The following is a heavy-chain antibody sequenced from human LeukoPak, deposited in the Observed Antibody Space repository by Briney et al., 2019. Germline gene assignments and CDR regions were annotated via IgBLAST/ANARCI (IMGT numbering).Heavy chain of an antibody. J-gene: IGHJ4*02. V-gene: IGHV4-59*08. CDR2: IYYSGST. D-gene: IGHD3-3*01. CDR1: GGSISSYY. Sequence: SETLSLTCTVSGGSISSYYWSWIRQPPGKGLEWIGYIYYSGSTNYNPSLKSRVTISVDTSKNQFSLKLSSVTAADTAVYYCARAYLLVDYWGQGTLVTVSS. CDR3: ARAYLLVDY.